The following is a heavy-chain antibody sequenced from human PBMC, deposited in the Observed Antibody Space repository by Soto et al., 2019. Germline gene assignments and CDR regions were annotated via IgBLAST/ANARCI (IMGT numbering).Heavy chain of an antibody. CDR3: ATEMGATQGPFDN. J-gene: IGHJ4*02. Sequence: QVHLVQSGAEVKKPGAPVKVSCKASGYIFSGYYMHWVRQAPGQGLQWMGWINPNSGGTNYAQSFQGRVTMTRDPSISTVYMELTRLRSDDTAVYYCATEMGATQGPFDNWGQGTLVTVSS. D-gene: IGHD1-26*01. V-gene: IGHV1-2*02. CDR2: INPNSGGT. CDR1: GYIFSGYY.